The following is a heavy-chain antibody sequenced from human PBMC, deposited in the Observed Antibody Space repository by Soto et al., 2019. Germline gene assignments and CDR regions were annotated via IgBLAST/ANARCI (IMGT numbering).Heavy chain of an antibody. CDR1: GFTFSSYA. Sequence: GGSLRLSCAASGFTFSSYAMHWVRQAPGKGLEWVAVISYDGSNKYYADSVKGRFTISRDNSKNTLYLQMNSLRAEDTAVYYCAREDPLGELSLFTFAHDYWGQGTLVTVSS. CDR3: AREDPLGELSLFTFAHDY. D-gene: IGHD3-16*02. CDR2: ISYDGSNK. J-gene: IGHJ4*02. V-gene: IGHV3-30-3*01.